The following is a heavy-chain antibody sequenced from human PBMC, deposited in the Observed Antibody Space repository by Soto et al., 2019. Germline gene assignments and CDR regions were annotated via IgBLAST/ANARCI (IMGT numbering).Heavy chain of an antibody. Sequence: QVXXVXSGAEVKKPGDSVKVSCKTSGYTFTDYXMHWVRQAPGXGLEYMGGIKPKSGGPNYVQKFQSRVTVTSDTSTSTVYMEVSRLTSDDTAVYYWASEDCRSSSCLKGFDYWGQGTLLIVSS. J-gene: IGHJ4*02. D-gene: IGHD2-15*01. CDR2: IKPKSGGP. CDR1: GYTFTDYX. V-gene: IGHV1-2*02. CDR3: ASEDCRSSSCLKGFDY.